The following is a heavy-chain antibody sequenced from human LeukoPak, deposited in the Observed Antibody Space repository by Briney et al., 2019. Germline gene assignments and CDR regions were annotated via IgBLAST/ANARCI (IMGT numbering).Heavy chain of an antibody. D-gene: IGHD3-10*01. V-gene: IGHV3-7*01. CDR1: GFTFSNYG. CDR2: IKEDGTEK. CDR3: ARESGDYGSADMPGYYYYMDV. Sequence: GGSLRLSCAASGFTFSNYGMSWVRQAPGKGLEWVAKIKEDGTEKYYVGSVEGRFTISRDNARNTLFLQMNSLRVEDTAVYFCARESGDYGSADMPGYYYYMDVWAKGTTVIVSS. J-gene: IGHJ6*03.